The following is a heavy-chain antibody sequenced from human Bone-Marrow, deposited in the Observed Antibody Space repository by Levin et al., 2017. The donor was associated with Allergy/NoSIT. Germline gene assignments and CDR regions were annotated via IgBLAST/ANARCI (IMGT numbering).Heavy chain of an antibody. CDR2: IDPSDDNT. V-gene: IGHV1-46*01. Sequence: GASVKVSCKASGYTFTNYYIHWVRQAPGHGLEWMGLIDPSDDNTNFGQNFEARVTMTRDTSTATVYMELGSLRSEDTAVYYCATGPRSGIFDFWGQGTLVTVSS. CDR3: ATGPRSGIFDF. J-gene: IGHJ4*02. D-gene: IGHD1-26*01. CDR1: GYTFTNYY.